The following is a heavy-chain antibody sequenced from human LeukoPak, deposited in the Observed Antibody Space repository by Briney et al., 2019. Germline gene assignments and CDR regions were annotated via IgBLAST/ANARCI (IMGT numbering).Heavy chain of an antibody. CDR2: ISGSGGST. J-gene: IGHJ4*02. V-gene: IGHV3-23*01. CDR1: GFTFSSYA. D-gene: IGHD3-22*01. CDR3: AKQQAGCYDSNGYPFDY. Sequence: LAGGSLRLSCAASGFTFSSYAMNWVRQTPGKGLEWVSAISGSGGSTYYADSVKGRFTISRDNSKNTLYLQVNSLRAEDTAVYYCAKQQAGCYDSNGYPFDYWGQGTLVTVSS.